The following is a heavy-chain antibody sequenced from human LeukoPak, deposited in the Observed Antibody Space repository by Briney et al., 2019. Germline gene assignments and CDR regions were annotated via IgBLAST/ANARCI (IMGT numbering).Heavy chain of an antibody. CDR3: ASAHIVGATIGWFDP. Sequence: SETLSLTCTVSGGSISSYYWSWIRQPAGKGLEWIGRIYTSGSTNYNPSLKSRVTMSVDTSKNQFSLKLSSVTAADTAVYYCASAHIVGATIGWFDPWGQGTLVTVSS. V-gene: IGHV4-4*07. J-gene: IGHJ5*02. CDR2: IYTSGST. D-gene: IGHD1-26*01. CDR1: GGSISSYY.